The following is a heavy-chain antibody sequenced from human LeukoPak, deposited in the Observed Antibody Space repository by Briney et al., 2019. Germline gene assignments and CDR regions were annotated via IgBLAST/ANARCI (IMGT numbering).Heavy chain of an antibody. CDR2: IHYSGSL. Sequence: SETLSLTCTLSGGPISSSIYYWGWVPQPPGKGLEWIGSIHYSGSLHYNPSLKSRVTITVDTSNNQSSLKLSYGTAAGTAVYYCERVPWHDILTGYLEYWFDPWGQGTLVTVSS. D-gene: IGHD3-9*01. CDR3: ERVPWHDILTGYLEYWFDP. J-gene: IGHJ5*02. CDR1: GGPISSSIYY. V-gene: IGHV4-39*07.